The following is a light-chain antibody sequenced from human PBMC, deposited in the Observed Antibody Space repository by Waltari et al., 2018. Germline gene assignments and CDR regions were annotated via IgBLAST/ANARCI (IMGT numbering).Light chain of an antibody. Sequence: DIQMTQSPSSLSVSVGDTVTITCRASHDVRSYLNWYQQKPGKAPKLLIYSASTLQNGVPSRFSGSGSGTRFTLTITSLQPDDVAIYHCQQSFTLWTFGQGTKVEIK. J-gene: IGKJ1*01. CDR2: SAS. CDR3: QQSFTLWT. CDR1: HDVRSY. V-gene: IGKV1-39*01.